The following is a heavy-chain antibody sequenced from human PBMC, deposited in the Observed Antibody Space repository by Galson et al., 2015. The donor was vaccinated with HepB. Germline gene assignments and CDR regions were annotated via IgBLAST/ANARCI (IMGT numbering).Heavy chain of an antibody. CDR3: ARANRVVAGLYYYYYGMDV. CDR2: INPSGGST. CDR1: GYTFTSYY. D-gene: IGHD6-19*01. V-gene: IGHV1-46*01. J-gene: IGHJ6*02. Sequence: SVKVSCKASGYTFTSYYMHWVRQAPGQGLEWMGIINPSGGSTSYAQKFQGRVTMTRDTSTSTVYMELSSLRSEDTAVYYCARANRVVAGLYYYYYGMDVWGQGTTVTVSS.